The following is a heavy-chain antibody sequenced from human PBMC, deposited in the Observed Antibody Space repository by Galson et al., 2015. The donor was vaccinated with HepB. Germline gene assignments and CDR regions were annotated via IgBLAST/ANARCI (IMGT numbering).Heavy chain of an antibody. J-gene: IGHJ3*02. CDR2: IKSKTDGGTT. D-gene: IGHD1-26*01. CDR1: GFTFSNAR. CDR3: TTVTKWELYARVPRGWVDAFDI. Sequence: SLRLSCAASGFTFSNARMSWVRQAPGKGLEWVGRIKSKTDGGTTDYAAPVKGRFTISRDDSKNTLYLQMNSLKIEDTAVYYCTTVTKWELYARVPRGWVDAFDICGQGTMVTVSS. V-gene: IGHV3-15*01.